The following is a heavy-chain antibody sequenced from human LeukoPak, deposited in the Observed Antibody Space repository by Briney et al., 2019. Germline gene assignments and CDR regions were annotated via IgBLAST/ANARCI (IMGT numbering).Heavy chain of an antibody. J-gene: IGHJ4*02. Sequence: HSGGSLRLSCAASGFTFSSYAMHWVRQAPGKGLEWVAVISYDGSNKYYADSVKGRFTISRDNSKNTLYLQMNSLRAEDTAVYYCASPLWFGELLAYWGQGTLVTVSS. CDR3: ASPLWFGELLAY. CDR2: ISYDGSNK. D-gene: IGHD3-10*01. V-gene: IGHV3-30-3*01. CDR1: GFTFSSYA.